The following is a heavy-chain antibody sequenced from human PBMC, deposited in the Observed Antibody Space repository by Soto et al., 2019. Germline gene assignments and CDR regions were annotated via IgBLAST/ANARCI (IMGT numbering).Heavy chain of an antibody. CDR3: ARGANRNWGTGDY. Sequence: QVQLVQSGAEVKKPGASVKVSCKASGYTFTSYAMHWVRQAPGQRLEWMGWINAGNGNTKYSQKFQGRVTITRDTSASTAYMELSSLRSEDTAVYYCARGANRNWGTGDYWGQGTLVTVSS. D-gene: IGHD7-27*01. CDR2: INAGNGNT. V-gene: IGHV1-3*01. J-gene: IGHJ4*02. CDR1: GYTFTSYA.